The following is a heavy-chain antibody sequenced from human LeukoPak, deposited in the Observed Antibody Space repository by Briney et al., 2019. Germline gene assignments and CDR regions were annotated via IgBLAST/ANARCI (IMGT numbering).Heavy chain of an antibody. CDR3: AREDTEYAFDI. Sequence: GSLRLSCAASGFTVSSNYMSWVRPAPGKGLEWVSVIYSGGSTYYADSVKGRFTISRDNSKNTLYLQMNSLRAEDTAVYYCAREDTEYAFDIWGQGTMVTVSS. CDR2: IYSGGST. V-gene: IGHV3-66*01. J-gene: IGHJ3*02. D-gene: IGHD5-18*01. CDR1: GFTVSSNY.